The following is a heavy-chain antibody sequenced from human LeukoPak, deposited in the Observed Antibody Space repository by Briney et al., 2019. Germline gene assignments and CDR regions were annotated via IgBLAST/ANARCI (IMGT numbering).Heavy chain of an antibody. J-gene: IGHJ4*02. CDR1: GGSTSSYY. Sequence: PSETLSLTCTVSGGSTSSYYWSWIRQPPGKGLEWIGYIYYSGSTNYNPSLKSRVTISVDTSKNQFSLKLSSVTAADTAVYYCARGLRLYDSSGYYYYWGQGTLVTVSS. V-gene: IGHV4-59*01. CDR3: ARGLRLYDSSGYYYY. D-gene: IGHD3-22*01. CDR2: IYYSGST.